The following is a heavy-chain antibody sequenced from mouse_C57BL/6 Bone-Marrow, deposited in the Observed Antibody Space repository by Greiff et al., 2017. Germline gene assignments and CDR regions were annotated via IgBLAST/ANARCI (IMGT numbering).Heavy chain of an antibody. Sequence: QVQLQQSGAELVKPGASVKLSCKASGYTFTEYTIHWVKQRSGQGLEWIGWFYPGSGSIKYNEKFKDKATLTADKSSSTVYMELSRLTSEDSAVYFCARHEDKGREGNDGYFLFDYWGQGTTLTVSS. CDR3: ARHEDKGREGNDGYFLFDY. D-gene: IGHD2-3*01. V-gene: IGHV1-62-2*01. CDR2: FYPGSGSI. J-gene: IGHJ2*01. CDR1: GYTFTEYT.